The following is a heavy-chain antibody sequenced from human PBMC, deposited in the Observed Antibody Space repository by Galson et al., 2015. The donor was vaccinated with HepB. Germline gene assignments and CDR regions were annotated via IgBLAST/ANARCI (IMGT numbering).Heavy chain of an antibody. CDR1: GYTFTSYY. V-gene: IGHV1-46*01. J-gene: IGHJ6*03. D-gene: IGHD6-19*01. CDR3: ARRSAVAGTYYYYMDV. Sequence: SVKVSCKASGYTFTSYYMHWVRQAPGQGLEWMGIINPSGGSTSYAQKFQGRVTMTRDTSTSTVYMELSSLRSEDTAVYYCARRSAVAGTYYYYMDVWGKGTTVTVSS. CDR2: INPSGGST.